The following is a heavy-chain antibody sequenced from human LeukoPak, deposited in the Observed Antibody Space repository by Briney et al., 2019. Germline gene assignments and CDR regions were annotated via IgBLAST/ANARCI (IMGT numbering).Heavy chain of an antibody. CDR2: IYTSGST. CDR3: ARGDGAYYYDSSGYYPSLYFDY. D-gene: IGHD3-22*01. CDR1: GGSISSYY. J-gene: IGHJ4*02. V-gene: IGHV4-4*07. Sequence: PSETLSLTCTVSGGSISSYYWSWIRQPAGKGLEWIGRIYTSGSTNYNPSLKSRVTMSVDTSKNQFSLKLSSVTAADTAVYYCARGDGAYYYDSSGYYPSLYFDYWGQGTLVTVSS.